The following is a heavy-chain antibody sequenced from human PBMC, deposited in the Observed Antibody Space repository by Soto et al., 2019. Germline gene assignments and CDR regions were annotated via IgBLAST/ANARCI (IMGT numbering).Heavy chain of an antibody. Sequence: GESLKISCKGSGYNFATYWIAWVRQMPGRGLEYMGTIYSSKSKTNYSPSFQGLVTISADTSLNHAYLQWGSLSAADTATYYCARGFTGSAGRFDPWGQGTVVTVSS. CDR3: ARGFTGSAGRFDP. D-gene: IGHD2-8*02. J-gene: IGHJ5*02. CDR1: GYNFATYW. V-gene: IGHV5-51*01. CDR2: IYSSKSKT.